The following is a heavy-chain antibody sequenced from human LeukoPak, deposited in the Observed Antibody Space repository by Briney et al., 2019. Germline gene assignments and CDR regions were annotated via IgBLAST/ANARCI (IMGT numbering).Heavy chain of an antibody. J-gene: IGHJ5*02. CDR3: ARVIGGVDVVVPAADEYNWFDP. D-gene: IGHD2-2*01. Sequence: GASVKVSCKASGYTFTRYDINWVRQATGQGLEWMGWMNPNSGNTGYAQKFQGRVTMTRNTSISTAYMELSSLRSEDTAVYYCARVIGGVDVVVPAADEYNWFDPWGQGTLVTVSS. CDR2: MNPNSGNT. CDR1: GYTFTRYD. V-gene: IGHV1-8*01.